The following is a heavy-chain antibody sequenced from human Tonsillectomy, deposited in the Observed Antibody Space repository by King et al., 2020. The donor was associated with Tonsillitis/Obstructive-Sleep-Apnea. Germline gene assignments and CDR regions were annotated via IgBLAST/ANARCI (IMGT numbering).Heavy chain of an antibody. CDR3: ASRLGYCSGGSCFY. J-gene: IGHJ4*02. CDR1: GGSISNSAW. CDR2: ISHSGST. V-gene: IGHV4-4*02. Sequence: QLQESGPGLVKPSGTLSLTCAVSGGSISNSAWWSWVGQPPAKGLEWIGEISHSGSTNYNSALRSRVTISVDKSKNQFSLKLSSVTAADTAVYYCASRLGYCSGGSCFYWGQGTLVTVSS. D-gene: IGHD2-15*01.